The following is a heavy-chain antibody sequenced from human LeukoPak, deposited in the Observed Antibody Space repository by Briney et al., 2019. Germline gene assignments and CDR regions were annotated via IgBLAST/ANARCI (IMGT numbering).Heavy chain of an antibody. CDR3: ARGDLVRHYYYMDV. J-gene: IGHJ6*03. CDR2: INPDSGDA. CDR1: GYPFTAFY. D-gene: IGHD6-6*01. Sequence: GASVKVSCKASGYPFTAFYVHWVRQAPGQGLEWMGWINPDSGDANYAQKFQGRVTMTRDTSISTAYMELSGLRSDDTAVYYCARGDLVRHYYYMDVWGKGTTVTVSS. V-gene: IGHV1-2*02.